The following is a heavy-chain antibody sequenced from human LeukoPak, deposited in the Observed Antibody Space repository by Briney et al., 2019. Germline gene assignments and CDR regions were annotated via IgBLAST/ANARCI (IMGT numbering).Heavy chain of an antibody. CDR1: GFTFGGYA. V-gene: IGHV3-49*04. CDR3: TRGGSGIVLLVYAIEY. CDR2: TRSKANGGTT. Sequence: GGSLRLSCTASGFTFGGYAMSWVRQAPGKGLEWVGFTRSKANGGTTEYAASVKGRFTISRDDSKSIAYLQMNSLKTEDTAVYCCTRGGSGIVLLVYAIEYWGQGTLVTVSS. D-gene: IGHD2-8*01. J-gene: IGHJ4*02.